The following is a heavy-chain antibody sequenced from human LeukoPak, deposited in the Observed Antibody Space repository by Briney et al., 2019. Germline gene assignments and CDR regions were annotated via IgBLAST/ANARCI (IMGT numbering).Heavy chain of an antibody. CDR2: IRRRAYGGAA. CDR1: GFAFDDFA. CDR3: SRNGLVDFDY. J-gene: IGHJ4*02. V-gene: IGHV3-49*04. Sequence: PGGSLRLSCTTSGFAFDDFAMRWVSQPAGKGLEWVGFIRRRAYGGAAEYAASVKGRLIISRDDSKGIAYLQMNSLKTEDTAVYYCSRNGLVDFDYWGQGSRVLVSP.